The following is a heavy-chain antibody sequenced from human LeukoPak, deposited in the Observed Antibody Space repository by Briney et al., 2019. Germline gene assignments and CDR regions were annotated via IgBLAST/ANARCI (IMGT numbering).Heavy chain of an antibody. D-gene: IGHD6-13*01. CDR1: GFTFSSYS. V-gene: IGHV3-21*01. CDR2: ISSSSSYI. CDR3: AKLGEQQLDDAFDI. J-gene: IGHJ3*02. Sequence: PGGSLRLSCAASGFTFSSYSMNWVRQAPGKGLEWVSSISSSSSYIYYADSMKGRFTISRDNAKNSLYLQMNSLRAEDTAVYYCAKLGEQQLDDAFDIWGQGTMVTVSS.